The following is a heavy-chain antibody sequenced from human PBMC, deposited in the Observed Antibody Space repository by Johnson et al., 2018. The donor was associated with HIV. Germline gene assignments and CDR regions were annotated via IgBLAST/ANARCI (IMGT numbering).Heavy chain of an antibody. V-gene: IGHV3-49*03. D-gene: IGHD2-21*02. CDR1: GFTFGDYA. CDR3: TGGRDLRAFDI. J-gene: IGHJ3*02. CDR2: IRSKAYGGTT. Sequence: VQLVESGGGLVQPGRSLRLSCTVSGFTFGDYAMTWFRQAPGRGLEWVGFIRSKAYGGTTEYAASVKGRFTISRDDSKSVAFLQMNSLKTEDTAGYFCTGGRDLRAFDIWGQGTMVTVSS.